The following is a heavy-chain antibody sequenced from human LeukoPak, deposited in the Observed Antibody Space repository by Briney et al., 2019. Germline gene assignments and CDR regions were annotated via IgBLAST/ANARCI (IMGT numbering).Heavy chain of an antibody. CDR3: ARTSVGYSSSWYGQWEAFDI. CDR1: GGFISSGSYY. Sequence: SETLSLTCTVSGGFISSGSYYWSWIRQPAGKGLEWIGRIYTSGSTNYNPSLKSRVTISVDTSKNQFSLKLSSVTAADTAVYYCARTSVGYSSSWYGQWEAFDIWGQGTMVTVSS. D-gene: IGHD6-13*01. J-gene: IGHJ3*02. V-gene: IGHV4-61*02. CDR2: IYTSGST.